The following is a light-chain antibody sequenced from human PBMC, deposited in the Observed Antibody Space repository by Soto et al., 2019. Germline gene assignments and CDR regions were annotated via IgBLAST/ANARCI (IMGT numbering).Light chain of an antibody. CDR3: QQYSVYPWT. Sequence: DIQMTQSPASLSASVGDRVTITCRASQSIDSWLAWLQQRPGKAPKLLIYMASNLESGVPSRFSGSRSGTEFTLSISSLQPDDFANYYCQQYSVYPWTFGQGTKGEIK. CDR2: MAS. CDR1: QSIDSW. J-gene: IGKJ1*01. V-gene: IGKV1-5*03.